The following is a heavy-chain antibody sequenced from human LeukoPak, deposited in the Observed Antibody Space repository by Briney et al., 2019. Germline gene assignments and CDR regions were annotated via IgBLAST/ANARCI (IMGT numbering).Heavy chain of an antibody. J-gene: IGHJ5*02. D-gene: IGHD2-15*01. CDR1: GFTFSSYD. CDR2: ISGSGGTT. V-gene: IGHV3-23*01. Sequence: PGGSLRLSCAASGFTFSSYDMSWVRQAPGKGPEWVSGISGSGGTTYYADSVKGRFTISRDNSKNTLYLRMNSLRADDTAVYYCAKDKFSVAVVADRLKWFDPWGQGTLVTVSS. CDR3: AKDKFSVAVVADRLKWFDP.